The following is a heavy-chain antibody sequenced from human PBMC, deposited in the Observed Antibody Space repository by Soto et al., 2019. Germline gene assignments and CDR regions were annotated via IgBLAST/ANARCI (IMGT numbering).Heavy chain of an antibody. CDR1: GGSIRSGGYY. V-gene: IGHV4-31*03. D-gene: IGHD5-18*01. CDR3: ARDRLMATAGTARHYFGLDV. CDR2: IYYSGST. J-gene: IGHJ6*02. Sequence: PSETLSLTCTVSGGSIRSGGYYWSWVRQSPRRGLEWIGNIYYSGSTYYNPSLKSRLTISVDTSKSQFSLNLSSVTAADTAVYYCARDRLMATAGTARHYFGLDVWGQGTTVTVSS.